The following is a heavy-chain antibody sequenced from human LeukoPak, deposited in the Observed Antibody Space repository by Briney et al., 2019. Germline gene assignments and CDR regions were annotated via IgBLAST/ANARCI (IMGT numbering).Heavy chain of an antibody. V-gene: IGHV4-31*03. CDR1: GGSISSGSYY. Sequence: PSETLSLTCTVSGGSISSGSYYWSWIRQHPGKGLEWIGYIYYSGSTYCNPSLKSRVTISVDTSKNQFSLKLSSVTAADTAVYYCASAPDQEVLDPWGQGTLVTVSS. J-gene: IGHJ5*02. CDR2: IYYSGST. CDR3: ASAPDQEVLDP.